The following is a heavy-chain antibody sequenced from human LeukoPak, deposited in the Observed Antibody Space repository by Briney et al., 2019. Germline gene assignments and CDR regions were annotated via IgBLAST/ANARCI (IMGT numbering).Heavy chain of an antibody. V-gene: IGHV3-7*01. CDR2: IKQDGSQR. CDR3: ARRGGSSSRRSPIDY. J-gene: IGHJ4*02. D-gene: IGHD6-6*01. Sequence: GSLRLSCTASGFTFSDDWMTWVSQAPGKGPEWVANIKQDGSQRYYVDSVRGRFTISRDNAKNSLFLQMNGLRAEDTAVYYCARRGGSSSRRSPIDYWGQGTLVTVSS. CDR1: GFTFSDDW.